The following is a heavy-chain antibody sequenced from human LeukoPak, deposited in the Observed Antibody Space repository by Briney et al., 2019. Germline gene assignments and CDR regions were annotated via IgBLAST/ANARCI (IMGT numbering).Heavy chain of an antibody. CDR2: ISGSGGST. J-gene: IGHJ6*03. D-gene: IGHD4-17*01. Sequence: PGGSLRLSCAASGFTFSSYAMSWVRQAPGKGLEWVSAISGSGGSTYYADSVKGRFTISRDNSKNTLYLQMNSLRAEDTAVYYCAKDSHYGDYDIYYYYYYMDVWGKGTTVTVSS. CDR1: GFTFSSYA. V-gene: IGHV3-23*01. CDR3: AKDSHYGDYDIYYYYYYMDV.